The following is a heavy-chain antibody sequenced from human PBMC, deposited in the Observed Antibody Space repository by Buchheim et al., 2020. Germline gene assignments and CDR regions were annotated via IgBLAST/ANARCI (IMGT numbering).Heavy chain of an antibody. V-gene: IGHV3-11*06. J-gene: IGHJ3*02. CDR2: ISSSSSYT. Sequence: QVQLVESGGGLVKPGGSLRLSCAASEFTFRDYYMSWIRQAPGKGLEWVAYISSSSSYTNYADSVKGRFTISRDNAKNSLYLQMNSLRAEDTAVYYCASRVVTTAWDAFDIWSQGT. CDR3: ASRVVTTAWDAFDI. D-gene: IGHD2-21*02. CDR1: EFTFRDYY.